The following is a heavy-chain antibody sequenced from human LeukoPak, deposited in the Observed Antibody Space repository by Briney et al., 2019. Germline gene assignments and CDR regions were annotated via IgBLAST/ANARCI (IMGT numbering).Heavy chain of an antibody. V-gene: IGHV3-30*18. CDR1: GFTFSSYG. D-gene: IGHD3-9*01. CDR2: ISYDGSNK. CDR3: AKDSHSGYTSYAFDI. J-gene: IGHJ3*02. Sequence: GRSLRLSCAASGFTFSSYGMHWVRQAPGKGLEWVAVISYDGSNKYYADSVKGRFTISRDNSKDTLYLQMNSLRAEDTAVYYCAKDSHSGYTSYAFDIWGQGTMVTVST.